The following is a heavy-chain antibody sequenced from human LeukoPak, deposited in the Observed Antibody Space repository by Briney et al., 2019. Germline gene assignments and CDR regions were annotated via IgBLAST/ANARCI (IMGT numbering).Heavy chain of an antibody. CDR1: GYTFTNYY. V-gene: IGHV1-46*01. Sequence: ASVKVSCKASGYTFTNYYMHWVRQAPGQGLECMGIINPSGGSTGYARKFQGRVTMTRDMSTSTVYMELSSLRSEDTAVYYCARAGNYGGNDLGFDYWGQGTLVTVSS. CDR3: ARAGNYGGNDLGFDY. J-gene: IGHJ4*02. CDR2: INPSGGST. D-gene: IGHD4-23*01.